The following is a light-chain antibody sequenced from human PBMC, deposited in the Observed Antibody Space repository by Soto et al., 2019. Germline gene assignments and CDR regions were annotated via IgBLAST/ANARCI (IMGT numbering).Light chain of an antibody. CDR3: QHYNNLPPFT. CDR2: DAS. CDR1: QGIGNY. J-gene: IGKJ3*01. Sequence: DIQMTQSPSSLSASVGDRVTITCRASQGIGNYLAWYQQKPGKVPKILIYDASTLQSGVPSRFSGSGSGTDFTLTISSLQPEDVATYYCQHYNNLPPFTFGPGTIVDIK. V-gene: IGKV1-27*01.